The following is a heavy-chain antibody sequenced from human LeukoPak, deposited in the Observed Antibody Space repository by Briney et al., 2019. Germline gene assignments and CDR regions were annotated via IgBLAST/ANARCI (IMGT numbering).Heavy chain of an antibody. V-gene: IGHV4-59*01. J-gene: IGHJ3*02. D-gene: IGHD3-22*01. Sequence: SETLSLTCTASGGSISSYYWTWIRQPPGKGLEWIGDIYYSGSTNYNPSLKSRVTISVDTSKNQFSLRLSSVTAADTAVYYCARARNYYDNSGYYYEGDAFDIWGQGTMVTVSS. CDR3: ARARNYYDNSGYYYEGDAFDI. CDR2: IYYSGST. CDR1: GGSISSYY.